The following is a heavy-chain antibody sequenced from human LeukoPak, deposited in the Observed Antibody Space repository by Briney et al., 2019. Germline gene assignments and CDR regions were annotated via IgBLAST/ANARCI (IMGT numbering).Heavy chain of an antibody. Sequence: GGSLRLSCAASGFTFSSYAMSWVRQAPGKGLEWVGRIRSKIDGGATDYAAPVKGRFTISRDDSKNTLYLQINSLKIEDTAMYYCYTSITDYWGQGTLVTVSS. CDR2: IRSKIDGGAT. CDR3: YTSITDY. V-gene: IGHV3-15*01. D-gene: IGHD2-21*01. J-gene: IGHJ4*02. CDR1: GFTFSSYA.